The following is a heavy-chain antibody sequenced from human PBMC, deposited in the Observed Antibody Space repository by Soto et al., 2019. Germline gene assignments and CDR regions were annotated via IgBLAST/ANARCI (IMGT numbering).Heavy chain of an antibody. V-gene: IGHV1-69*13. CDR3: ARDNPNYYYDRSLGY. J-gene: IGHJ4*02. Sequence: SVKVSCKASGGTFSSYAISWVRQAPGQGLEWMGGIIPIFGTANYAQKFQGRVTITADESTSTAYMELSSLRSEDTAVYYCARDNPNYYYDRSLGYWGQGTLVTVS. D-gene: IGHD3-22*01. CDR2: IIPIFGTA. CDR1: GGTFSSYA.